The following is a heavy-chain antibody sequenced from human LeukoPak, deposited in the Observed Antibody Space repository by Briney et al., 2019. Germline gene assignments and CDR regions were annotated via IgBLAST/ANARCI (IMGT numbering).Heavy chain of an antibody. J-gene: IGHJ1*01. Sequence: PGGSLRLSCAASGFTFSSYGMSWVRQAPGKGLEWVSAISGSGGSTYYADSVKGRFTISRDNSKNTLYLQMNSLRAEDTAVYYCVKDQAGIAAASYFQHWGQGTLVTVSS. D-gene: IGHD6-13*01. CDR1: GFTFSSYG. CDR2: ISGSGGST. CDR3: VKDQAGIAAASYFQH. V-gene: IGHV3-23*01.